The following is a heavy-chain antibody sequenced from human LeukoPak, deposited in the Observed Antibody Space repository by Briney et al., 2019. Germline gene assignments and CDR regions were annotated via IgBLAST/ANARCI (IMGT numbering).Heavy chain of an antibody. V-gene: IGHV1-18*01. CDR2: ISAYNGNT. CDR1: GYTFTSYG. CDR3: ARVVILQMVVTPYFDY. Sequence: ASVKVSCKASGYTFTSYGISWVRQAPGQGLEWMGWISAYNGNTNYAQKLQGRVTMTTDTSTSTAYMELRSPRSDDTAVYYCARVVILQMVVTPYFDYWGQGTLVTVSS. D-gene: IGHD4-23*01. J-gene: IGHJ4*02.